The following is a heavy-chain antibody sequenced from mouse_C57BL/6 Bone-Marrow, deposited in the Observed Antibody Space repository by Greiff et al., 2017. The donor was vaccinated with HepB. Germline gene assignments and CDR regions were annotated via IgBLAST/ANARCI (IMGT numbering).Heavy chain of an antibody. CDR2: IDPANGNT. CDR3: ARSRLWGAY. D-gene: IGHD1-1*02. CDR1: GFNIKNTY. J-gene: IGHJ3*01. Sequence: VHVKQSVAELVRPGASVKLSCTASGFNIKNTYMHWVKQRPEQGLEWIGRIDPANGNTKYAPKFQGKATLTADKSSSTAYMELRSLTSEDSAVYFCARSRLWGAYWGQGTLVTVSA. V-gene: IGHV14-3*01.